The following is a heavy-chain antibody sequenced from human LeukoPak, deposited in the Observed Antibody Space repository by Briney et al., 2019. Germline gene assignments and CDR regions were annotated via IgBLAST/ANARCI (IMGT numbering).Heavy chain of an antibody. D-gene: IGHD2-2*01. CDR3: AKDDCSSTSCYWGDYYYYMDV. CDR1: GFTFSSYG. CDR2: IRYAGSNK. Sequence: PRGCLRLSCAAAGFTFSSYGMLWVRQGPGQGLEWVAFIRYAGSNKYYADSVKGRFTISRDNSKNTLYLQMNSLRAEDTAVYYCAKDDCSSTSCYWGDYYYYMDVWGKGTTVTVSS. V-gene: IGHV3-30*02. J-gene: IGHJ6*03.